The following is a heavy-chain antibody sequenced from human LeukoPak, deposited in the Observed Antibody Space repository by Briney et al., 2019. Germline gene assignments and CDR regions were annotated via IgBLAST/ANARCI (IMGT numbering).Heavy chain of an antibody. CDR1: GFTFGDYA. CDR2: IRSRAYGGAI. CDR3: SRKGLRAGTSVD. Sequence: GGPLRLSCTASGFTFGDYAMSWVRQAPGKGLEWVGFIRSRAYGGAIEYAASVKGRFTISRDDSKSIAYLQMNSLKTEDTAVYYCSRKGLRAGTSVDWGQGTLVTVSS. V-gene: IGHV3-49*04. J-gene: IGHJ4*02. D-gene: IGHD1/OR15-1a*01.